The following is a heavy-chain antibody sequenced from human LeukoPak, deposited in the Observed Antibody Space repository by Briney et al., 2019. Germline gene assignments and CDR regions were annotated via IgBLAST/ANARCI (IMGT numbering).Heavy chain of an antibody. D-gene: IGHD3-16*01. CDR2: IDHSGST. CDR1: GGSLSGYS. Sequence: SETLSLTCAVYGGSLSGYSWTWIRQPPGKGLEWIGEIDHSGSTNYNASLTSRVIISVDTSKNQFSLKLSSVTAADTAVYYCARTSFVGFDAFDIWGQGTMVTVSS. V-gene: IGHV4-34*01. CDR3: ARTSFVGFDAFDI. J-gene: IGHJ3*02.